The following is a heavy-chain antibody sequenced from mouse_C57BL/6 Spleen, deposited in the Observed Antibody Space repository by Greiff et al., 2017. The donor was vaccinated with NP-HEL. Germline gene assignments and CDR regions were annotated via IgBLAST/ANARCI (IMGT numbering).Heavy chain of an antibody. CDR2: IWTGGGT. J-gene: IGHJ4*01. D-gene: IGHD2-2*01. CDR1: GFSLTSYA. CDR3: ARFPIYYGYDYYAMDY. V-gene: IGHV2-9-1*01. Sequence: VQLQQSGPGLVAPSQSLSITCTVSGFSLTSYAISWVRQPPGKGLEWLGVIWTGGGTNYNSALKSRLSISKDNSKSQVFLKMNSLQTDDTARYYCARFPIYYGYDYYAMDYWGQGTSVTVSS.